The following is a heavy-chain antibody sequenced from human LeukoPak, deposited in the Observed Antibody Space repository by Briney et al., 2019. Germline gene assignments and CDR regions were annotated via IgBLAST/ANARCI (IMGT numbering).Heavy chain of an antibody. CDR1: GYTFTSYY. J-gene: IGHJ4*02. CDR3: ARDPGIYCSGGSCTVFDY. V-gene: IGHV1-46*01. CDR2: INPSGGST. Sequence: ASVKVSCKASGYTFTSYYMHWVRQAPGQGLEWMGIINPSGGSTSYAQKFQGRVTMTRDMSTSTVYMELSSLRSEDTAVYYCARDPGIYCSGGSCTVFDYWGQGTLVTVSS. D-gene: IGHD2-15*01.